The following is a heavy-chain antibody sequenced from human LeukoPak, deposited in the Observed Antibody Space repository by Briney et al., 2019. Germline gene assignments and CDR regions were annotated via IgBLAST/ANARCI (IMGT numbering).Heavy chain of an antibody. J-gene: IGHJ4*02. CDR1: NGSFNAHY. Sequence: PSETLSLTCAVSNGSFNAHYWSWIRQSPGKGLEWIGEVNHSGSTNYNPSLKGRITISADTSKSHFSLELTSVTAADTSVYYCAISGWSYQERTDSWGQGTLVTVSS. CDR2: VNHSGST. D-gene: IGHD2-15*01. V-gene: IGHV4-34*01. CDR3: AISGWSYQERTDS.